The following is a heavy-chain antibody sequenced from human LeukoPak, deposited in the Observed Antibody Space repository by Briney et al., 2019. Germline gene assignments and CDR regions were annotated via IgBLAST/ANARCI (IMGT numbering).Heavy chain of an antibody. CDR1: GFTFSSYA. Sequence: GRSLRLSCAASGFTFSSYAMHWVRQAPGKGLEWVAVISYDGSNKYYADSVKGRFTISRDNSKNTLYLQMNSLRAEDTAVYYCARGPEWYNYDSSGSDYWGQGTLVTVSS. CDR2: ISYDGSNK. CDR3: ARGPEWYNYDSSGSDY. J-gene: IGHJ4*02. V-gene: IGHV3-30*01. D-gene: IGHD3-22*01.